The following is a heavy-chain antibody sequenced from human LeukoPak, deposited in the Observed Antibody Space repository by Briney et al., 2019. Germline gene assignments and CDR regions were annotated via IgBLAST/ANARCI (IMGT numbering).Heavy chain of an antibody. Sequence: GESLNISCKGSGYSFTSYSIGWVRQMPGKGLDWMGIIYPGDSDTRYSPSFQGQVTISADKSISTAYLQWSSLKASDTAMYYCASPEPKYCSSTSCHGDAFDIWGQGTMVTVSS. D-gene: IGHD2-2*01. CDR1: GYSFTSYS. V-gene: IGHV5-51*01. CDR2: IYPGDSDT. J-gene: IGHJ3*02. CDR3: ASPEPKYCSSTSCHGDAFDI.